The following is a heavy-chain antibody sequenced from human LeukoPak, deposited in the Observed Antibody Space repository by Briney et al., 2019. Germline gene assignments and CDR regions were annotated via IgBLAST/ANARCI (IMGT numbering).Heavy chain of an antibody. D-gene: IGHD6-13*01. CDR1: LFTSTNYA. J-gene: IGHJ4*02. V-gene: IGHV3-64D*06. Sequence: PRGCLRVSCSPPLFTSTNYAIHSVRQAPGKGLEYVSTISDKGGNTHYADSVKGRFTISRDNSKNTLYLQMSSLRPENTAVYSFVQAAGSWYGYFDYWGQGTLVTVSS. CDR2: ISDKGGNT. CDR3: VQAAGSWYGYFDY.